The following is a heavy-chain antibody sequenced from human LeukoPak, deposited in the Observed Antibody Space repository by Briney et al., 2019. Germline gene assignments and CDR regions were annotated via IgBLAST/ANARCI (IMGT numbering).Heavy chain of an antibody. J-gene: IGHJ3*02. CDR1: GFTFSSHS. CDR3: ARGPLDSFDI. CDR2: ISSSSSYI. Sequence: GGSLRLSCAASGFTFSSHSINWVRQAPGQGLEWVSSISSSSSYIYYADSVKGRFTISRDNAKNSLYLQMNSLRVEDTAVYYCARGPLDSFDIWGQGTMVTVSS. V-gene: IGHV3-21*01.